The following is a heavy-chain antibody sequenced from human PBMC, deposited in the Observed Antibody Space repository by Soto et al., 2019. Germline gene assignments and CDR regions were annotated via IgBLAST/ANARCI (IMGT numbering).Heavy chain of an antibody. Sequence: GGSLRLSCAASGFTFSSYGMHWVRQAPGKGLEWVAVISYDGSNKYYADSVKGRFTISRDNSKNTLYPQMNSLESEDTAVYYCSRDDSDWFFNWGRGTLVTVSS. V-gene: IGHV3-30*03. CDR1: GFTFSSYG. CDR2: ISYDGSNK. D-gene: IGHD3-9*01. J-gene: IGHJ4*02. CDR3: SRDDSDWFFN.